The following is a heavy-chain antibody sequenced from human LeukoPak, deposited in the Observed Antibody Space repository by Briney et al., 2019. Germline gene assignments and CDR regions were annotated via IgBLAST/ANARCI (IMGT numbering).Heavy chain of an antibody. J-gene: IGHJ6*02. CDR1: GYTFTGYY. CDR3: AREPGPYSSHNYYYGMDV. V-gene: IGHV1-2*06. D-gene: IGHD6-13*01. CDR2: TNPNSGGT. Sequence: ASVKVSCKASGYTFTGYYMHWVRQAPGQGLEWMGRTNPNSGGTNYAQKFQGRVTMTRDTSISTAYMELSRLRSDDTAVYYCAREPGPYSSHNYYYGMDVWGQGTTVTVSS.